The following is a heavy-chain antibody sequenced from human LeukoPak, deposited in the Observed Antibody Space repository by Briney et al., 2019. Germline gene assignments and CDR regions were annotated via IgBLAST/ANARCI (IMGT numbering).Heavy chain of an antibody. J-gene: IGHJ6*02. Sequence: PSETLSLTCTVSGGSISSYYWSWIRQPPGKGLEWIGYIYYSGSTNYNPSLKSRVTISVDTSKNQFSLELSSVTAADTAVYYCARYDYYYGMDVWGQGTTVTVSS. V-gene: IGHV4-59*01. CDR1: GGSISSYY. CDR3: ARYDYYYGMDV. CDR2: IYYSGST.